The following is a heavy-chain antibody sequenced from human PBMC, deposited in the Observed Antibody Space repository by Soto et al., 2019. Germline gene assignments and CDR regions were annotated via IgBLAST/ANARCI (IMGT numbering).Heavy chain of an antibody. CDR1: GFTFTIYA. V-gene: IGHV3-23*01. CDR2: ISGSGGTA. CDR3: EQGGSNGWYDAFDI. D-gene: IGHD6-19*01. J-gene: IGHJ3*02. Sequence: PGGSLRLSCAASGFTFTIYAMTWVRQAPGKGLEWVSTISGSGGTAYYADSVKGRFTFSRDNSKNTLYLQMNSLRAEDTAVYYCEQGGSNGWYDAFDIWGQGRMVNV.